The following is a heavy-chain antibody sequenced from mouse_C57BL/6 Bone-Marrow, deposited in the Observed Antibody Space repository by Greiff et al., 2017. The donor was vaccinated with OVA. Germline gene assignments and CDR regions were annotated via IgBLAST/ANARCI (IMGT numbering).Heavy chain of an antibody. CDR1: GYTFTSYW. CDR3: ASDLYYGSSHLFAY. D-gene: IGHD1-1*01. CDR2: IDPSDSYT. Sequence: QVQLQQSGAELVMPGASVKLSCKASGYTFTSYWMHWVKQRPGQGIEWIGEIDPSDSYTNYNQQFRGKSTLTVDNSSSNAYMQLSSLKSEDSAVYYCASDLYYGSSHLFAYWGQGTLVTVSA. V-gene: IGHV1-69*01. J-gene: IGHJ3*01.